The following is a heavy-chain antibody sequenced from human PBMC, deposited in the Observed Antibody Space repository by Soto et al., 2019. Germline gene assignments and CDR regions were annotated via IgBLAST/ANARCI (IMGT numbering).Heavy chain of an antibody. CDR1: GGSISSYY. CDR2: ISYTGST. Sequence: SETLSLTCTVSGGSISSYYWSWIRQPPGKGLEWIGYISYTGSTNYNPSLKSRVTISIDTSKNQFSLRLSSVTAADTAVYYCERREGSTNYYGMDVWGQGTTVTVSS. J-gene: IGHJ6*02. V-gene: IGHV4-59*08. CDR3: ERREGSTNYYGMDV.